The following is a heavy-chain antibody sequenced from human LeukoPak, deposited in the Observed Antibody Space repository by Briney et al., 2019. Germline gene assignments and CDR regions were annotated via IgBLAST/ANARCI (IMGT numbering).Heavy chain of an antibody. V-gene: IGHV1-8*01. Sequence: ASVKVSCKASGYTFTSHDINWVRQATGQGLEWMGWMSPNSGDTGYAQKFQGRVTMTSDSSISTAYMELSSLRSEDTAIYYCMRTPPNWGFDYWGQGTLVTVSS. CDR1: GYTFTSHD. CDR2: MSPNSGDT. D-gene: IGHD7-27*01. CDR3: MRTPPNWGFDY. J-gene: IGHJ4*02.